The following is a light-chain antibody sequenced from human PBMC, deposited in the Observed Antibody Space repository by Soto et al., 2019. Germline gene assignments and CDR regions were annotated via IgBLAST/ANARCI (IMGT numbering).Light chain of an antibody. CDR3: QNSYTAPPFT. J-gene: IGKJ2*01. CDR2: AAS. Sequence: DIQMTQSPSSLSASVGASVTITCRASQNIYNYLNWYQQKPGKAPRLLIYAASTLHSGVPSRFTGSGSGTDFSLTINGLQPEDFATYYCQNSYTAPPFTFGQGTRLEI. CDR1: QNIYNY. V-gene: IGKV1-39*01.